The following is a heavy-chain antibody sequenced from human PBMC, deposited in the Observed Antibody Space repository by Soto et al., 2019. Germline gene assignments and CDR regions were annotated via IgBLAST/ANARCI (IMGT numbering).Heavy chain of an antibody. CDR1: GYTFISYG. V-gene: IGHV1-18*01. D-gene: IGHD3-10*01. CDR3: AREGYYSGSGSYSPPRYYGMDV. J-gene: IGHJ6*02. CDR2: ISAYNDYT. Sequence: QVQLVQSGAEVKKPGSSVKVSCKASGYTFISYGISWVRQAPGQGLEWMGWISAYNDYTNYAQKLQGRVTMTTDTAPRIAYLELRSLRSDDTAVYYGAREGYYSGSGSYSPPRYYGMDVWGQGTTVTVSS.